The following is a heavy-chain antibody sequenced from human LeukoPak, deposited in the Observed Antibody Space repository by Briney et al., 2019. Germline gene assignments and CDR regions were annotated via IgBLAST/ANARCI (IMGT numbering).Heavy chain of an antibody. Sequence: ASVKVSCKASGYIFTGYHIHWVRQAPGQGLEWMGWINPNRGDTNYAQNFQGRVTMTGDTSITTVYMELSSLRSDDTAVYYCARDLKGTTAYSADWGQGTLATVSS. D-gene: IGHD4-11*01. CDR1: GYIFTGYH. J-gene: IGHJ4*02. CDR3: ARDLKGTTAYSAD. CDR2: INPNRGDT. V-gene: IGHV1-2*02.